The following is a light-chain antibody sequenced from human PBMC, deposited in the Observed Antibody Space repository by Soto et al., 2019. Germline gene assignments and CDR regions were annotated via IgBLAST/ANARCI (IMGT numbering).Light chain of an antibody. J-gene: IGLJ2*01. CDR1: SSNIGSNT. Sequence: QSVLPQPPSASGTPGQRVTLSCSGSSSNIGSNTVNWYQQLPGTAPKLLISSKNQRPSGVPDRFSGSKSGTSASLAISGLQSEHEADYYCAAWDDSLNGVVFVGGTKLTVL. V-gene: IGLV1-44*01. CDR3: AAWDDSLNGVV. CDR2: SKN.